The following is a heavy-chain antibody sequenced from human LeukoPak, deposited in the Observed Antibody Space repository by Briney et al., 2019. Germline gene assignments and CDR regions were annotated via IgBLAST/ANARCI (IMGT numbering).Heavy chain of an antibody. V-gene: IGHV3-21*01. CDR3: AREGYYSGMDV. J-gene: IGHJ6*02. CDR2: IGSSISYI. Sequence: PGGSLRLSCSASGFTFSSYAMHWVRQAPGKGLEWVSFIGSSISYISYADSVKGRFTISRDNAKNSLYLQMNSLRAEDTAVYYCAREGYYSGMDVWGQGTTVTVSS. CDR1: GFTFSSYA.